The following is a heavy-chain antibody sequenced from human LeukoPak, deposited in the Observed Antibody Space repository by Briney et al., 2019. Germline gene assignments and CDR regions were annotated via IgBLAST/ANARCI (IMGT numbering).Heavy chain of an antibody. Sequence: GASVKVSCKASGYTFTGYYMHWVRRAPGQGLEWMGWINPNSGGTNYAQNFQGRVTMTRDTSISTAYMELSSLRSDDTAVYYCARDRGRRDGYHFDYWGQGTLVTVSS. CDR2: INPNSGGT. J-gene: IGHJ4*02. D-gene: IGHD5-24*01. CDR1: GYTFTGYY. V-gene: IGHV1-2*02. CDR3: ARDRGRRDGYHFDY.